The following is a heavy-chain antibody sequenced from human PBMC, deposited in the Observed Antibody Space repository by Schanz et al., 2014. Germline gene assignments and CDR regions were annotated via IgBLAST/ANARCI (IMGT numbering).Heavy chain of an antibody. Sequence: QVQLVESGGGVVQFGRSLGLSCAASGFTFSSYGMHWVRQAPGKGLEWVAAMSYDGSIKYYADSVKGRFTMSRDNSKNTLYLQMNSLRAEDTAVYYCARDLEGYDGGGGGFDPWGQGTLVTVSS. CDR3: ARDLEGYDGGGGGFDP. D-gene: IGHD2-21*01. V-gene: IGHV3-30*03. CDR1: GFTFSSYG. CDR2: MSYDGSIK. J-gene: IGHJ5*02.